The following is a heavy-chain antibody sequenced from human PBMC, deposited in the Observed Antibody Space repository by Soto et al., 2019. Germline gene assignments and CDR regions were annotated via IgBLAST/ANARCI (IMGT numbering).Heavy chain of an antibody. Sequence: PGGSLRLSCAASGFTFDDYAMHWVRQAPGKGLEWVSGISWNSGSIGYADSVKGRFTISRDNAKNSLYLQMNSLRAEDTALYYCAKGLAAGFAFDIWGQGTMVTV. V-gene: IGHV3-9*01. D-gene: IGHD6-13*01. CDR1: GFTFDDYA. J-gene: IGHJ3*02. CDR2: ISWNSGSI. CDR3: AKGLAAGFAFDI.